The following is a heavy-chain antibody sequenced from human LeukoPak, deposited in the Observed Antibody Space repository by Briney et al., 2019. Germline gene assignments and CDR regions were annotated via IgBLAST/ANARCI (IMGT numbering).Heavy chain of an antibody. CDR2: ISDSGDNT. D-gene: IGHD3-10*01. CDR1: GFTFSSYA. V-gene: IGHV3-23*01. Sequence: GGSLRLSCAACGFTFSSYAMSWVRQAPGKGLDWVATISDSGDNTYYADSVEGRFTISRDNSKNTLYLQMNSLRDDDTAIYYCAKVSYSDYGSGRPPFMDASGQGTTVAISS. J-gene: IGHJ6*02. CDR3: AKVSYSDYGSGRPPFMDA.